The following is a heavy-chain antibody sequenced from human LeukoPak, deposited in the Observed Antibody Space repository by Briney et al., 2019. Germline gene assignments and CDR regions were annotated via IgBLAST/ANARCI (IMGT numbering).Heavy chain of an antibody. CDR1: GFTFSSYG. CDR2: ISYDGSNK. V-gene: IGHV3-30*03. Sequence: GRSLRLSCAASGFTFSSYGMHWVRQAPGKGLEWVAVISYDGSNKYYADSVKGRFTISRDNSKNTLYLQMNSLRAEDTAVYYCAGAGDYSIFDYWGQGTLVTVSS. CDR3: AGAGDYSIFDY. D-gene: IGHD6-13*01. J-gene: IGHJ4*02.